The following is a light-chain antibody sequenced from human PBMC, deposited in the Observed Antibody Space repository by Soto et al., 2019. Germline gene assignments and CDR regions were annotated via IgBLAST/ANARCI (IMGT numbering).Light chain of an antibody. Sequence: QSVLTQPASVSGSPGQSITISCTGTSSDVGGYNYVCWYKQHPGKAPQLMIYEVTNRPSGVSDRFSGSKSGNTASLTISGPQAEDEADYYCSSYTSSSTLYVFGTGTKVTVL. CDR1: SSDVGGYNY. J-gene: IGLJ1*01. CDR3: SSYTSSSTLYV. CDR2: EVT. V-gene: IGLV2-14*01.